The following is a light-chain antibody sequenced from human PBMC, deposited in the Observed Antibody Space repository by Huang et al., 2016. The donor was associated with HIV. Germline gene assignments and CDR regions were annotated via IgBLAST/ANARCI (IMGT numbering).Light chain of an antibody. CDR3: QQYFSPLRT. CDR2: IAS. Sequence: DIQMTQSPSSLSAYVGDRVTITCRASQGISNSLAWYQQKPGKAPNLLVCIASRLETGVPSRFSVSGSGTDYTLTISSLQPEDSATYYCQQYFSPLRTFGQGTKVEIK. J-gene: IGKJ1*01. V-gene: IGKV1-NL1*01. CDR1: QGISNS.